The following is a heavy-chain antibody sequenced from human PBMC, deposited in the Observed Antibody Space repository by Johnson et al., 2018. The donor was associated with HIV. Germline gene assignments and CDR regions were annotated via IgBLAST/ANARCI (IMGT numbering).Heavy chain of an antibody. Sequence: QVQLVESGGGLVTPGGSVKLSCQGSGFTFSDYYMTWIRQAPGKGLEWVSYIRTDGSSTYYADAVTGRFTFVRDNAKNSVYLQMTSLRVEDTAVYYCARGGGSDWYNAFDLWGQGTMVTVSS. CDR3: ARGGGSDWYNAFDL. V-gene: IGHV3-11*04. J-gene: IGHJ3*01. CDR2: IRTDGSST. D-gene: IGHD6-19*01. CDR1: GFTFSDYY.